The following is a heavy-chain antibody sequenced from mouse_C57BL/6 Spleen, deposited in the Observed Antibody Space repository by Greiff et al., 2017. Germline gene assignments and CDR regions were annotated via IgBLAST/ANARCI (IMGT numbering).Heavy chain of an antibody. J-gene: IGHJ1*03. CDR2: IYPSDSET. CDR1: GYTFTSYW. V-gene: IGHV1-61*01. D-gene: IGHD2-4*01. Sequence: QVQLQQPGAELVRPGSSVKLSCKASGYTFTSYWMDWVKQRPGQGLEWIGNIYPSDSETHYNQKFKDKATLTVTKSSSTAYMQLSSLTSEDTAVYYCARRDYDYDRWYFGVWGTGTTVTVAS. CDR3: ARRDYDYDRWYFGV.